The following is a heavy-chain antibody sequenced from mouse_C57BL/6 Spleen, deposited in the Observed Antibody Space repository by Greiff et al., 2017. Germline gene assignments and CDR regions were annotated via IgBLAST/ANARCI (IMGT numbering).Heavy chain of an antibody. D-gene: IGHD1-1*01. CDR2: IWSGGST. Sequence: VMLVESGPGLVQPSQSLSITCTVSGFSLTSYGVHWVRQSPGKGLEWLGVIWSGGSTDYNAAFISRLSISKDNSKSQVFFKMNSLQADDTAIYYCARGYYGSSPWYFDYWGQGTTLTVSS. CDR3: ARGYYGSSPWYFDY. CDR1: GFSLTSYG. V-gene: IGHV2-2*01. J-gene: IGHJ2*01.